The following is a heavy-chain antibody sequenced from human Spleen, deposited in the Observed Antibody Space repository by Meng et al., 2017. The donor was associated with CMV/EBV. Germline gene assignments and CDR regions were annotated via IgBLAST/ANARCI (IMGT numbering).Heavy chain of an antibody. CDR3: AKAGDGYKSCFDY. D-gene: IGHD5-24*01. V-gene: IGHV3-33*06. Sequence: GESLKISCAASGFTFSNYGMHWVRQAPGKGLEWLALIWYDGSDKYYADSVKGRFTISRDNSKNTLYLQMNSLRAEDTAVYYCAKAGDGYKSCFDYWGQGAPVTVSS. CDR2: IWYDGSDK. CDR1: GFTFSNYG. J-gene: IGHJ4*02.